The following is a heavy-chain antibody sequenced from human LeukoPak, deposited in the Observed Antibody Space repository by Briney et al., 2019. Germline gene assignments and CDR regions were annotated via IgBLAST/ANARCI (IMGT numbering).Heavy chain of an antibody. CDR3: ARGGVAPC. V-gene: IGHV3-74*01. CDR1: GFTFSSYG. J-gene: IGHJ4*02. D-gene: IGHD3-3*01. CDR2: INGDGSDT. Sequence: GRSLRLSCAASGFTFSSYGMHWVRQAPGKGLVWVSRINGDGSDTTYADSVKGRFTISRDNAKNTLYLQMNSLRAEDTAVYYCARGGVAPCWGQGTLVTVSS.